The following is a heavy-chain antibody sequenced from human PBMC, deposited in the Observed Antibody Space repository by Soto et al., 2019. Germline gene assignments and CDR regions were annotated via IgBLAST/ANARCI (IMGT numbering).Heavy chain of an antibody. CDR1: GASISSGW. J-gene: IGHJ6*02. D-gene: IGHD2-2*01. V-gene: IGHV4-39*01. CDR3: ARLYGYCIRNSCHGHYAMDV. CDR2: IYSSGST. Sequence: SETLSLTCAVSGASISSGWWTWIRQPPGKGPEWIGSIYSSGSTYYNPSLNSRVTVSVDTSKNQFSLKVTSVTAADTAVYYCARLYGYCIRNSCHGHYAMDVWGQGTTVTVSS.